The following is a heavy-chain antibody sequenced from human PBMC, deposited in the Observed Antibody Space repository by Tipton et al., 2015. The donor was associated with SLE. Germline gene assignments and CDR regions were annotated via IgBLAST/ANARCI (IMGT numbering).Heavy chain of an antibody. V-gene: IGHV4-59*08. CDR2: IYYSGSP. J-gene: IGHJ4*02. CDR3: VSGVGNTGRFHY. CDR1: GGSISSHY. D-gene: IGHD1-14*01. Sequence: TLSLTCTVSGGSISSHYWSWIRQPPGKGLEWIGYIYYSGSPNYNPSLKSRVTMSVDTSKNRFSLKLSSVTASDTAVYYCVSGVGNTGRFHYWGQGALVTVSS.